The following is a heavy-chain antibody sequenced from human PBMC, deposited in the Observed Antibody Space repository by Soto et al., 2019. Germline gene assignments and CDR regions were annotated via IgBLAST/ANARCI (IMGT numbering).Heavy chain of an antibody. CDR3: ARARWGHIVVVVAATRQYNWFDP. Sequence: GASVKVSCKASGGTFSSYAISWVRQAPGQGLEWMGGIIPIFGTANYAQKFQGRVTITADESTSTAYMELSSLRSEDTAVYYCARARWGHIVVVVAATRQYNWFDPWRQGTLVTVSS. J-gene: IGHJ5*02. CDR2: IIPIFGTA. D-gene: IGHD2-15*01. V-gene: IGHV1-69*13. CDR1: GGTFSSYA.